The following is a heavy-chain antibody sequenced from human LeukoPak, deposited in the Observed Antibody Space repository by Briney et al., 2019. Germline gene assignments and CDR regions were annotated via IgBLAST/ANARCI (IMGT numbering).Heavy chain of an antibody. CDR1: GGSFSGYY. J-gene: IGHJ4*02. D-gene: IGHD3-3*01. Sequence: KPSETLSLTCAVYGGSFSGYYWSSVRQPPGKGLEWVGEINHNGSTNYNPSLKSPVTISVDTSKNQFSLKLSSVTAADTAVYYCARGPTTDYDFWSGYPYYFDYWGQGTLVTVSS. V-gene: IGHV4-34*01. CDR3: ARGPTTDYDFWSGYPYYFDY. CDR2: INHNGST.